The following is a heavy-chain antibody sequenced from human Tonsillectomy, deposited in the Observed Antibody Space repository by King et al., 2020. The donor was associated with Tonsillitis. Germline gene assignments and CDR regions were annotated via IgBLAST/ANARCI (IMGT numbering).Heavy chain of an antibody. CDR2: IYPGDSDT. CDR3: ARQGKVRGAHRGWFDP. J-gene: IGHJ5*02. D-gene: IGHD3-10*01. Sequence: VQLVQSGAEVKKPGESLKISCKGSGYSFSNYWIGWVRQMPGKGLEWMGIIYPGDSDTRYSPSFQGQVTISADKAISTAYLQWNSLKASDTAIYYCARQGKVRGAHRGWFDPWGQGTLVPVTS. V-gene: IGHV5-51*01. CDR1: GYSFSNYW.